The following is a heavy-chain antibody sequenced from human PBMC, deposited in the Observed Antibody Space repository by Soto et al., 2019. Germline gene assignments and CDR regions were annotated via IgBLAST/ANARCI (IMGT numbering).Heavy chain of an antibody. J-gene: IGHJ4*02. CDR2: IFYTGKT. CDR1: GGSISSDSYY. CDR3: VRRQVRTLLKYFDY. Sequence: SETLSLTCTVSGGSISSDSYYWGWIRQPPGGGLEWIGHIFYTGKTHYNPSLNRRVTVSIDTSKNQFSLILTSVTAADTAVYYCVRRQVRTLLKYFDYWGQGAPVTVYS. V-gene: IGHV4-39*01.